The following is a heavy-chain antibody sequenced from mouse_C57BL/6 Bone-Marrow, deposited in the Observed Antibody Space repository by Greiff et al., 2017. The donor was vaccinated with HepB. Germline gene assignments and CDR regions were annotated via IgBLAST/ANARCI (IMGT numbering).Heavy chain of an antibody. Sequence: EVKLVESGGGLVKPGGSLKLSCAASGFTFSSYAMSWVRQTPEKRLEWVATISDGGSYTYYPDNVKGRFTISRDNAKNNLYLQISHLKSEDTAMYYCARDGYYWWYFDVWGTGTTVTVSS. V-gene: IGHV5-4*03. CDR3: ARDGYYWWYFDV. CDR2: ISDGGSYT. CDR1: GFTFSSYA. J-gene: IGHJ1*03. D-gene: IGHD2-3*01.